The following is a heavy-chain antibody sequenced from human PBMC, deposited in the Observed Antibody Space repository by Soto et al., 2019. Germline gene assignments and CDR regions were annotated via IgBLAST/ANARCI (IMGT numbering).Heavy chain of an antibody. CDR3: ARARGYSYGYVDY. CDR1: GGSISSGGYS. V-gene: IGHV4-30-2*01. D-gene: IGHD5-18*01. Sequence: LSLTCAVSGGSISSGGYSWSWIRQPPGKGLEWIGYIYHSGSTYYNPSLKSRVTISVDRSKNQFSLKLSSVTAADTAVYYCARARGYSYGYVDYWGQGTLVTVSS. J-gene: IGHJ4*02. CDR2: IYHSGST.